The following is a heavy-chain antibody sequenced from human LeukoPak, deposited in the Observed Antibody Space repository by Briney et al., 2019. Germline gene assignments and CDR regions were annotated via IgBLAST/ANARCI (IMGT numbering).Heavy chain of an antibody. Sequence: ASVKVSCKASGYTFTGYYMHWVRQAPGQGLEWMGWINPNSGGTNYAQKFQGRVTTTRDMSISTAYMELSRLRSDDTAVYYCARVREAAAGPNWFDPWGQGTLVTVSS. D-gene: IGHD6-13*01. V-gene: IGHV1-2*02. CDR3: ARVREAAAGPNWFDP. J-gene: IGHJ5*02. CDR1: GYTFTGYY. CDR2: INPNSGGT.